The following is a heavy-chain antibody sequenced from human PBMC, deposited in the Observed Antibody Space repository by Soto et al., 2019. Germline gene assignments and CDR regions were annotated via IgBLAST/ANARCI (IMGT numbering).Heavy chain of an antibody. CDR3: AGGGVIAAAGKLFDY. J-gene: IGHJ4*02. D-gene: IGHD6-13*01. CDR2: IYYSGST. Sequence: QVQLQESGPGLVKPSQTLSLTCTVSGGSISSGGYYWSWIRQHPGKGLEWIGYIYYSGSTYYNPSLKSRVTISVDTSKNQYSLKLSSVTAADTAGYYCAGGGVIAAAGKLFDYWGQGTLVTVSS. CDR1: GGSISSGGYY. V-gene: IGHV4-31*03.